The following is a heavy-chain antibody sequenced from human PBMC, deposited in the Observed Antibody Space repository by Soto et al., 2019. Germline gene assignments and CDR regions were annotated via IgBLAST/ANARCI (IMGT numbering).Heavy chain of an antibody. CDR3: ARGCSSASCYTGFDP. CDR2: IYYSGKT. V-gene: IGHV4-30-2*01. Sequence: SEALSLTCTVSGGSISSGPYSWTWIRQPPGKGLEWLGYIYYSGKTDYNPSLRSRVTISVDRSNNQFSLILTSVTAADSAVYFCARGCSSASCYTGFDPWGQGTLVTVSS. CDR1: GGSISSGPYS. D-gene: IGHD2-2*02. J-gene: IGHJ5*02.